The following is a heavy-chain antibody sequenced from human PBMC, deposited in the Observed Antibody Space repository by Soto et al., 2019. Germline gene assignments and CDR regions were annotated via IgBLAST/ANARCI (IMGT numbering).Heavy chain of an antibody. J-gene: IGHJ6*02. CDR2: ISEDGSEK. CDR1: GFTFSSYP. D-gene: IGHD6-6*01. CDR3: ASEQQLVRYHHFYYYCMDV. Sequence: QVQLVESGGGVVQPGRSLRLSCTASGFTFSSYPMHWVRQTPGKGLEWVAVISEDGSEKYYVDSVKGRFIISRDTSKSMLYLQTNRLRVEDTAVYYCASEQQLVRYHHFYYYCMDVWGQGTTVTVSS. V-gene: IGHV3-30-3*01.